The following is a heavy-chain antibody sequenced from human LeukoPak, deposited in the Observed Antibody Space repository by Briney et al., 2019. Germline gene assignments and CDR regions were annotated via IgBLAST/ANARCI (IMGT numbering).Heavy chain of an antibody. J-gene: IGHJ5*02. V-gene: IGHV4-34*01. Sequence: SETLSLTCAVYGGSFSGYYWSWIRQPPGKGREWIGEINHSGSTNYNPSLKSRVTISVDTSKNQFSLKLSSVTAADTAVYYCARGRQLVLLRKRNWFDPWGQGTLVTVSS. D-gene: IGHD6-13*01. CDR1: GGSFSGYY. CDR2: INHSGST. CDR3: ARGRQLVLLRKRNWFDP.